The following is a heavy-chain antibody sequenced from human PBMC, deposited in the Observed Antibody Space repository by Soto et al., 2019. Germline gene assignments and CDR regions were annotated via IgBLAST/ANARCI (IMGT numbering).Heavy chain of an antibody. CDR3: AARSVQVVVLEGFFDI. Sequence: ASVKVSCKVSGYTLTELSMHWVRQAPGKGLEWMGGFDPEDGETIYAQKFQGRVTMTEDTSTDTAYMELSSLRSEDTAVYYCAARSVQVVVLEGFFDIWGQGTMVTVSS. CDR2: FDPEDGET. CDR1: GYTLTELS. J-gene: IGHJ3*02. D-gene: IGHD2-2*01. V-gene: IGHV1-24*01.